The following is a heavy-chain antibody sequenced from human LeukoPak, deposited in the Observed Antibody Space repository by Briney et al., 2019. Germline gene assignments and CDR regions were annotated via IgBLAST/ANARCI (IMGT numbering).Heavy chain of an antibody. Sequence: PSETLSLTCTVSGGSISSSSYYWGWIRQPPGKGLEWIGSIYYSGSTYYNPSLKSRVTISVDTSKNQFSLKLSSVTAADTAVYYCARRRWELEGNYFDYWGQGTLVTVSS. CDR1: GGSISSSSYY. CDR3: ARRRWELEGNYFDY. V-gene: IGHV4-39*01. J-gene: IGHJ4*02. D-gene: IGHD1-26*01. CDR2: IYYSGST.